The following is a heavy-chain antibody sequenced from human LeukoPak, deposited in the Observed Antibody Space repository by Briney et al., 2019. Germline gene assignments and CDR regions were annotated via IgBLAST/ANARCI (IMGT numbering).Heavy chain of an antibody. CDR1: GFTFSSYW. CDR3: ARDIYLRYFDWLYTYYFEY. CDR2: IKQDGSEK. J-gene: IGHJ4*02. Sequence: GGSLRLSCASSGFTFSSYWKSGVREAPGKGLERVANIKQDGSEKYYVDSVKGRFTISRDNAKNSLYLQMNSLRAEDTAVYYCARDIYLRYFDWLYTYYFEYWGQGTLVTVSS. V-gene: IGHV3-7*01. D-gene: IGHD3-9*01.